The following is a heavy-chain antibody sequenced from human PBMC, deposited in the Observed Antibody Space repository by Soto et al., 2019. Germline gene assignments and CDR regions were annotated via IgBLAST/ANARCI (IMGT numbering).Heavy chain of an antibody. CDR3: ARVSEEYDSRGCHPASWFDP. CDR1: GYTFTSYY. V-gene: IGHV1-46*01. J-gene: IGHJ5*02. D-gene: IGHD3-22*01. CDR2: INPSGGST. Sequence: QVQLVQSGAEVKKTGASVRVSCKASGYTFTSYYMHWVRQAPGQGLEWMGIINPSGGSTAYAQRFRGRVTMTRDTSTSTVYMELSSLRSEDTAVYYCARVSEEYDSRGCHPASWFDPWRQGTLVTVSS.